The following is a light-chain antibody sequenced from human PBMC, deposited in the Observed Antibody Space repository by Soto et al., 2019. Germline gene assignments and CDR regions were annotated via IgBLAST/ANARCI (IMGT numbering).Light chain of an antibody. CDR3: QQSYSTLDYT. CDR1: QTIGRNY. J-gene: IGKJ2*01. V-gene: IGKV3-20*01. CDR2: GTS. Sequence: EIVLTQSPGTLSLSPGETATLSCRASQTIGRNYLAWYQQKRGQAPRLLIFGTSTRATGIPDRFSGSGSGTDFTLSISSLQPEDFATYYCQQSYSTLDYTFGQGTKVEIK.